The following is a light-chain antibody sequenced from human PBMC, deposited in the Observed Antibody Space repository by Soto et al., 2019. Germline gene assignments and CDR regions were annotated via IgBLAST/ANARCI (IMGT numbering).Light chain of an antibody. CDR3: QAYASSLSGSV. J-gene: IGLJ1*01. Sequence: QSVLTQPPSVSGAPGQRVTISCTGSSSNIGPGYDVHWYQQLPGTAPKLLIYSNTNRPSGVPDRFSGSRSGTSASLAITGLQAEGEADYYCQAYASSLSGSVFGTGTKVTVL. V-gene: IGLV1-40*01. CDR1: SSNIGPGYD. CDR2: SNT.